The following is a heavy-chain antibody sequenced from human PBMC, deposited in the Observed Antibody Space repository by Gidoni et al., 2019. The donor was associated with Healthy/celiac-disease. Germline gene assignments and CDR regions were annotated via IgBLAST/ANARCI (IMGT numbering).Heavy chain of an antibody. CDR3: TRGAYCSGGSCSDTRFDP. V-gene: IGHV4-34*01. D-gene: IGHD2-15*01. Sequence: QVQLQQWGAGLLKPSETLSLTCAVYGGSFTYYLWTWIRQPPGQGPEWIGEINHSGRTNYNPSLKSRVTISVDTPKNQFSLKLSSVTAADTAVYYCTRGAYCSGGSCSDTRFDPWGQGTPLTVSS. J-gene: IGHJ5*02. CDR1: GGSFTYYL. CDR2: INHSGRT.